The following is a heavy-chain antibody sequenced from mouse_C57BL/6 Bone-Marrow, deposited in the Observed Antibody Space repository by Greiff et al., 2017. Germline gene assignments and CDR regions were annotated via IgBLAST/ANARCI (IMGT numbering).Heavy chain of an antibody. Sequence: EVQLQQSVAELVRPGASVKLSCTASGFNIKNTYMHWVKQRPEQGLEWIGRIDPANGNTKYAPKFQGKATITADTSSNTAYLQRSSLTSEDTAIYYCARSEDYGSSNRWYCDVWGTGTTVTVSS. CDR3: ARSEDYGSSNRWYCDV. CDR2: IDPANGNT. D-gene: IGHD1-1*01. CDR1: GFNIKNTY. V-gene: IGHV14-3*01. J-gene: IGHJ1*03.